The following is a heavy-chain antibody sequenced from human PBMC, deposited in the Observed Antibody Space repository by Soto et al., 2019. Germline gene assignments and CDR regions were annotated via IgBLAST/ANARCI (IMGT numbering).Heavy chain of an antibody. V-gene: IGHV5-51*01. Sequence: GESLKISCKGSGYSFTSYWIGWVRQMPGKGLEWMGIIYPGDSDTRYSPSFQGQVTISADKSISTAYLPWSSLKASDTAMYYCARHFFAGDARLAPNYYYGMDVWGQGTTVTVSS. D-gene: IGHD7-27*01. CDR3: ARHFFAGDARLAPNYYYGMDV. CDR2: IYPGDSDT. J-gene: IGHJ6*02. CDR1: GYSFTSYW.